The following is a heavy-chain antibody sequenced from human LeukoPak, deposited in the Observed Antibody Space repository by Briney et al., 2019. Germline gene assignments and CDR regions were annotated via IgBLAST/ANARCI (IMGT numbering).Heavy chain of an antibody. D-gene: IGHD3-22*01. CDR2: IYYSGST. CDR1: GGSISSYY. CDR3: AKDRGIVVVINFDY. Sequence: PSETLSLTCTVSGGSISSYYWSWIRQPPGKGLEWIGYIYYSGSTNYNPSLKSRVTISVDTSKNQFSLKLSSVTAADTAVYYCAKDRGIVVVINFDYWDQGTLVTVSS. J-gene: IGHJ4*02. V-gene: IGHV4-59*01.